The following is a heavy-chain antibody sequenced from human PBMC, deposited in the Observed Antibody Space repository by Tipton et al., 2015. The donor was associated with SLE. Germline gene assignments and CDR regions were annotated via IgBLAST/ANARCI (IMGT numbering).Heavy chain of an antibody. D-gene: IGHD4-17*01. V-gene: IGHV3-15*01. CDR2: IKSKTDGGTT. J-gene: IGHJ6*03. CDR3: TTSEPTVATDYYYMDV. Sequence: SLRISCAASGFTFSNAWMSWVRQAPGKGLEWVGRIKSKTDGGTTDYAAPVKGRFTISRDDSKNTLYLQMNSLKTEDTAVYHCTTSEPTVATDYYYMDVWGKGTTVTVSS. CDR1: GFTFSNAW.